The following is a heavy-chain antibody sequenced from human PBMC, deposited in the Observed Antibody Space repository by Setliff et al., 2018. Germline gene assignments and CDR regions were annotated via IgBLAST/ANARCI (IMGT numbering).Heavy chain of an antibody. V-gene: IGHV3-48*03. CDR2: ISSSGYTI. CDR3: AKFSRYTDSQGEFDF. Sequence: PGGSLRLSCAASGFTFSSFEMNWVRQAPGKGLEWVSYISSSGYTIYYANSVKGRFSISRDDALNSLFLEMNSLRVDDTAIYYCAKFSRYTDSQGEFDFWGQGALVTVSS. CDR1: GFTFSSFE. J-gene: IGHJ4*02. D-gene: IGHD1-20*01.